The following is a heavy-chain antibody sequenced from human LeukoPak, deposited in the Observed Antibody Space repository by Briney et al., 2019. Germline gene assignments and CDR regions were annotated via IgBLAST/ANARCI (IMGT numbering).Heavy chain of an antibody. CDR1: GFTFSSIW. CDR2: IKGDGSGT. D-gene: IGHD3-10*01. Sequence: PGGSLRLSCAASGFTFSSIWMHWVRQAPGKGLVWVSRIKGDGSGTSYADSVEGRFTISRDNAKNTLYLQMNSLRVEDTAVYYCVKDYYGPGYRGQGTLVTVSS. V-gene: IGHV3-74*01. CDR3: VKDYYGPGY. J-gene: IGHJ4*02.